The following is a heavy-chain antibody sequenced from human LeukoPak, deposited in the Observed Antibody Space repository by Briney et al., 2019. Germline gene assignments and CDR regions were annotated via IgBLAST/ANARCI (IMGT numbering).Heavy chain of an antibody. Sequence: GGSLRLSCAASGFTFSSYSMNWVRQAPGKGLEWVSYISSSSSTIYYADSVKGRFTISRDNAKNSLYLQMNSLRAEDTAVYFCATESGTYSGTCFDYWGQGTLVTVPS. CDR3: ATESGTYSGTCFDY. D-gene: IGHD1-26*01. J-gene: IGHJ4*02. CDR2: ISSSSSTI. V-gene: IGHV3-48*04. CDR1: GFTFSSYS.